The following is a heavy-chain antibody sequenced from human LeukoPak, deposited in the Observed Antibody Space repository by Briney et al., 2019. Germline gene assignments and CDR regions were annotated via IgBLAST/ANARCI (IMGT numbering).Heavy chain of an antibody. V-gene: IGHV3-15*01. CDR3: TTEGYYGSGSYFY. D-gene: IGHD3-10*01. J-gene: IGHJ4*02. Sequence: GESLRLSCAVSTFTFTNAWMTWVRQAPGKGLEWVGRIKSKTDGGTTDYAAPVKGRFTISRDDSKNTLYLQMNSLKIEDTAVYYCTTEGYYGSGSYFYWGQGTLVTVSS. CDR2: IKSKTDGGTT. CDR1: TFTFTNAW.